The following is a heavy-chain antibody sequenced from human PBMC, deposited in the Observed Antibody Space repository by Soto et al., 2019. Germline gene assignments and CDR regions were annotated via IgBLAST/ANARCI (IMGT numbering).Heavy chain of an antibody. CDR2: IYHSGST. D-gene: IGHD5-12*01. Sequence: QLQLQESGSGLVKPSQTLSLTCAVSGGSISSGGYSWSWIRQPPGKGLEWIGYIYHSGSTYYNPSLXRXAXMXXDRSKTQFSLKLSSGTAADTAVYYCAAGGGLPRYYWGQGTLVTVSS. CDR3: AAGGGLPRYY. V-gene: IGHV4-30-2*01. J-gene: IGHJ4*02. CDR1: GGSISSGGYS.